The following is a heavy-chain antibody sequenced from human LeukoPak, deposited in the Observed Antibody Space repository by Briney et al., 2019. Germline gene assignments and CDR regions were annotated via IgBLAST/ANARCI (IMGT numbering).Heavy chain of an antibody. CDR2: ISGSGDNT. J-gene: IGHJ4*02. Sequence: GESLRLSCAAAGFTFSSFAMSWVRQAPGKGLEWVSAISGSGDNTFYADSVRGRFTISRDNSKNILYLQMNSLRGEDTAIYYCAKEFRGSGYFFDYWGQGTLVTVSS. D-gene: IGHD7-27*01. CDR3: AKEFRGSGYFFDY. CDR1: GFTFSSFA. V-gene: IGHV3-23*01.